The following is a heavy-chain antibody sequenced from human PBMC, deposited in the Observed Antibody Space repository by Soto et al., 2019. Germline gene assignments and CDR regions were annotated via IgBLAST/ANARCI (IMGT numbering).Heavy chain of an antibody. CDR2: IYPGDSDT. D-gene: IGHD2-21*02. V-gene: IGHV5-51*01. Sequence: GESLKISCKGSGYSFTTYWIGWVRQMPGKGMEWMGMIYPGDSDTRYSPSFQGQVTISADKSITTAYLQWSSLKASDTAIYYCARGSTAYYFDYWGQGTQVTVSS. CDR3: ARGSTAYYFDY. CDR1: GYSFTTYW. J-gene: IGHJ4*02.